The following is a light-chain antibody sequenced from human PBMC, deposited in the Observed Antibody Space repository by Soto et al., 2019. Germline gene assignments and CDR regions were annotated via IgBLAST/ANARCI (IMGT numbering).Light chain of an antibody. CDR2: GNN. CDR1: SPNIGAAYN. J-gene: IGLJ1*01. V-gene: IGLV1-40*01. CDR3: QSYDSSLSGYV. Sequence: QSVLTQPPSMSGAPVQRVTIFCTGSSPNIGAAYNVDWYQQLPGTAPKLIIYGNNNRPSGVPARFSGSKSGTSASLAIAGLQAEDEGDYYCQSYDSSLSGYVFGTGTKVTVL.